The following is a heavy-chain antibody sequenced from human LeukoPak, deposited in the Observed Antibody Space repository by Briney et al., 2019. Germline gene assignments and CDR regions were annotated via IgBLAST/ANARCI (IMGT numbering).Heavy chain of an antibody. CDR2: IKQDGSEK. CDR1: GFTFSSYW. D-gene: IGHD3-22*01. CDR3: ARGQLWYDSSGYPLSQAFDI. J-gene: IGHJ3*02. Sequence: GGSLRLSCAASGFTFSSYWMSWVRQAPGKGLEWVANIKQDGSEKYYVDSVKGRFTISRDNAKNSLYLQMNSLRAEDTAVYYCARGQLWYDSSGYPLSQAFDIWGQGTMVTVSS. V-gene: IGHV3-7*04.